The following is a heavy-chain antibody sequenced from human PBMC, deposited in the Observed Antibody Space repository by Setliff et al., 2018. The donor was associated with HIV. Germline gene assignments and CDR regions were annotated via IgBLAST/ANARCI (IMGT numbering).Heavy chain of an antibody. CDR2: IFHSGST. Sequence: PSETLSLTCTVSGGSVRSGSYYWSWIRQPPGKGLEWIGYIFHSGSTNYNPSLKSRVTISIDTSKNQFSLKLSSVTAADTAVYYCARVRQVSDYGDYDYYFDYWGQGALVTVSS. V-gene: IGHV4-61*01. CDR1: GGSVRSGSYY. J-gene: IGHJ4*02. CDR3: ARVRQVSDYGDYDYYFDY. D-gene: IGHD4-17*01.